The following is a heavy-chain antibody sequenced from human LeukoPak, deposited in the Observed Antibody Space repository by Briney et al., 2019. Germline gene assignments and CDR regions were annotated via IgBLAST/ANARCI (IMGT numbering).Heavy chain of an antibody. CDR3: ARTGSLTGYYYFGY. CDR1: GYTFTSYA. D-gene: IGHD3-9*01. V-gene: IGHV1-3*01. J-gene: IGHJ4*02. CDR2: INAGNGNT. Sequence: ASVKVSCKASGYTFTSYAMHWVRQAPGQRLEWMGWINAGNGNTKYSQKFQGRVTITRDTCASTAYMELSSLRSEDTAVYYCARTGSLTGYYYFGYWGQGTLVTVSS.